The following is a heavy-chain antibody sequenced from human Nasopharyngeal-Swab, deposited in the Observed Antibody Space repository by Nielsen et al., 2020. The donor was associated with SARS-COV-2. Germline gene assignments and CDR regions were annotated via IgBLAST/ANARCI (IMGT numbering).Heavy chain of an antibody. CDR3: ARTGYCSGGSCYSWWFDP. Sequence: WLRQAPGQGLEWMGWISAYNGNTNYAQRLQGRVTMTTDTSTNTAYMEMRSLRSDDTAVYYCARTGYCSGGSCYSWWFDPWGQGTLVTVSS. J-gene: IGHJ5*02. D-gene: IGHD2-15*01. V-gene: IGHV1-18*01. CDR2: ISAYNGNT.